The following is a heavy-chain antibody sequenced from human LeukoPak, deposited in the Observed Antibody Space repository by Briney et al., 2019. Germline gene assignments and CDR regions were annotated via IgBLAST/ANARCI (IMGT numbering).Heavy chain of an antibody. Sequence: GGSVRLSCAASGFTSHDYAMHWVRQAPGKGLEWVSGISWNSGSIGYADSVKGRFTISRDNAKNSLYLQMNSLRAEDMALYYCAKDIGGAVAAYFDYWGQGTLVTVSS. CDR3: AKDIGGAVAAYFDY. V-gene: IGHV3-9*02. J-gene: IGHJ4*02. D-gene: IGHD6-19*01. CDR1: GFTSHDYA. CDR2: ISWNSGSI.